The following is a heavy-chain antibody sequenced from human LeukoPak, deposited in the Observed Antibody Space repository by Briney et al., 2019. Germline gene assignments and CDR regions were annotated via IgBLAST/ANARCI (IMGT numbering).Heavy chain of an antibody. V-gene: IGHV1-46*01. J-gene: IGHJ3*02. Sequence: ASVKVSCKASGYTFTSYYMHWVRQAPGQGLEWMGIINPSGGSTSYAQKFQGRVTMTRDTSTSTVYMELSSLRSEDTAVYYCARWDSSGHYGGAFDIWGQGTMVTVSS. D-gene: IGHD3-22*01. CDR2: INPSGGST. CDR3: ARWDSSGHYGGAFDI. CDR1: GYTFTSYY.